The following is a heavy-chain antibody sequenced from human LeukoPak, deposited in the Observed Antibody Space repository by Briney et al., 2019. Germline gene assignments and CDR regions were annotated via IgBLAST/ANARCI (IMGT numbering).Heavy chain of an antibody. J-gene: IGHJ4*02. CDR2: SSGCGGRT. D-gene: IGHD6-19*01. CDR1: GFTFSSYA. CDR3: AKDGVAGTSKAYYFDY. V-gene: IGHV3-23*01. Sequence: PGESLRLSCAASGFTFSSYARSWVRQAPGKGLVGGSASSGCGGRTYYAASVQGRFTISRDNSEKTLVMQMNSLRAEDTAVYYCAKDGVAGTSKAYYFDYWGQGTLVTVSS.